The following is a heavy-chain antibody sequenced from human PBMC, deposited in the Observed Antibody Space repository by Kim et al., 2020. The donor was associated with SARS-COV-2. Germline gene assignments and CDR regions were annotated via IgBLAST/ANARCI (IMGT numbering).Heavy chain of an antibody. CDR1: GYTFTTYW. J-gene: IGHJ3*01. CDR3: ARRIHRSNYRVFDL. CDR2: IYPGDSDT. D-gene: IGHD4-4*01. V-gene: IGHV5-51*01. Sequence: GESLKISCKGSGYTFTTYWIGWVRQMPGKGLEWMGIIYPGDSDTRYNPSFQGQVKISADESTSTASLQWSSLKASDTAMYYCARRIHRSNYRVFDLWGQG.